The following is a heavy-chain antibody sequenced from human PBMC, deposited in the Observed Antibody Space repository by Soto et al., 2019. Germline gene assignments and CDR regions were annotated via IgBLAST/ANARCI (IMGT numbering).Heavy chain of an antibody. CDR2: ISYDGSIK. CDR3: ATSLLFNNSGYGPHS. D-gene: IGHD3-22*01. Sequence: PGGSLRLSCTASGFTFRNYAMHRVRQAPGKGLEWVAVISYDGSIKFYAGSVRGRFTISRDNYKNTLSLQMNSLRAEDTAVYYCATSLLFNNSGYGPHSWGHGALVTFSS. V-gene: IGHV3-30*03. J-gene: IGHJ5*01. CDR1: GFTFRNYA.